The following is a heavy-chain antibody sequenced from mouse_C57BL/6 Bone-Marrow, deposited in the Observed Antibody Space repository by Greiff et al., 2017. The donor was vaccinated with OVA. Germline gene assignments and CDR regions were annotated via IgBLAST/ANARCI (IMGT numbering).Heavy chain of an antibody. Sequence: QVQLQQPGAELVRPGSSVKMSCKASGYTFTSYWITWVKQRPGQGLEWIGDIYPGSGSTNYNEKFKSKATLTVDTSSSTAYMQLSSLTSEDSAVYYCARNCGSSSYYFDYWGQGTTLTVSS. J-gene: IGHJ2*01. CDR1: GYTFTSYW. CDR2: IYPGSGST. D-gene: IGHD1-1*01. V-gene: IGHV1-55*01. CDR3: ARNCGSSSYYFDY.